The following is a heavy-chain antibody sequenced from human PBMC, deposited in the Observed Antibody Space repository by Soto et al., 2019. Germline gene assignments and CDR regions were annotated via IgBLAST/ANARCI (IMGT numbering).Heavy chain of an antibody. CDR2: ISASGVTT. CDR3: ARDPPLSSIVVVGVDDF. CDR1: GFTFSSYA. D-gene: IGHD2-15*01. V-gene: IGHV3-23*01. J-gene: IGHJ4*02. Sequence: PGGSLRLSCAASGFTFSSYAMRWVRQGPGKGLEWVSAISASGVTTHYADSVKGRFTVSRDNDKNSLYLQMDSLRVEDTAVYYCARDPPLSSIVVVGVDDFWGQGTLVTVSS.